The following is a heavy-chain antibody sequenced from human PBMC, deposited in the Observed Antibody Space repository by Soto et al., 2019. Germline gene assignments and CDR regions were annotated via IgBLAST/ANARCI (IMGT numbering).Heavy chain of an antibody. V-gene: IGHV3-53*01. CDR2: IYRDGTT. J-gene: IGHJ1*01. CDR3: AILSN. Sequence: GGSLRLSCAASGFNFTNAWMKWVRQAPGKGLEWLSIIYRDGTTYYADSSKGRFTISRDNFKNTLYLQMNNLRAEETAVYYCAILSNWGQGTLVTVSS. CDR1: GFNFTNAW. D-gene: IGHD6-6*01.